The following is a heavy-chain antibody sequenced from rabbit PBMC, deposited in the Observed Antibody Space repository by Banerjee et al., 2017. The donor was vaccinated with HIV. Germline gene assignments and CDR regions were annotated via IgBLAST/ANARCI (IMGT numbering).Heavy chain of an antibody. CDR2: IYGGSSDNT. V-gene: IGHV1S45*01. Sequence: QEQLVESGGDLVKPEGSLTLTCKASGFDFSSNTMCWFRQAPGKGLEWIGTIYGGSSDNTCYASWAKGRFTISKTSSTTVTLQMTSLTAADTATYFCARHETGTSGWNFNLWGPGTLVTVS. CDR3: ARHETGTSGWNFNL. D-gene: IGHD1-1*01. CDR1: GFDFSSNT. J-gene: IGHJ4*01.